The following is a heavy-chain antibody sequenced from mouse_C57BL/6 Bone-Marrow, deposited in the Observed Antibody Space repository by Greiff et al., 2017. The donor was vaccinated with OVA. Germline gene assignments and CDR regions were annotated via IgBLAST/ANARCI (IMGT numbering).Heavy chain of an antibody. CDR1: GYTFTDYY. D-gene: IGHD1-1*01. J-gene: IGHJ4*01. CDR2: INPNNGGT. CDR3: ARKRVGGAMDY. Sequence: EVQLQQSGPELVKPGASVKISCKASGYTFTDYYMNWVKQSHGKSLEWIGDINPNNGGTSYNQKFKGKATLTVDKSSSTAYMELRSLTSEDSAVYYCARKRVGGAMDYWGQGTSVTVSS. V-gene: IGHV1-26*01.